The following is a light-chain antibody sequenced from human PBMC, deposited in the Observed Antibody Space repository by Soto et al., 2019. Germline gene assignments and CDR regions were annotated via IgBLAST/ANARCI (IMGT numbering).Light chain of an antibody. CDR3: SSYTSTSSYG. V-gene: IGLV2-14*03. J-gene: IGLJ1*01. CDR2: EVS. CDR1: SSDVGGYNS. Sequence: QSGKSLAASGCRTTRKKITVSCTGTSSDVGGYNSVSWYQQHPGKPPKLIIYEVSNRPSGVSDRFSGSKSGNTASLTISGLQAEDEADYYCSSYTSTSSYGFATGTKVTLL.